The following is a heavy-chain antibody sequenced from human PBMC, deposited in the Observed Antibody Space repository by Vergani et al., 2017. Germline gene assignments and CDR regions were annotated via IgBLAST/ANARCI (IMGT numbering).Heavy chain of an antibody. Sequence: QVQLVQSGAEVKKPGASVKVSCKASGYTFTSYYMHWVRQAPGQGLEWMGIINPSGGSTSYAQKFQGRVTMTRDTSTSAVYVELSSLRSEETAVYYCARDLYDGYQLLSYYYYGMDVWGQGTTVTVSS. V-gene: IGHV1-46*01. CDR3: ARDLYDGYQLLSYYYYGMDV. CDR1: GYTFTSYY. CDR2: INPSGGST. J-gene: IGHJ6*02. D-gene: IGHD2-2*01.